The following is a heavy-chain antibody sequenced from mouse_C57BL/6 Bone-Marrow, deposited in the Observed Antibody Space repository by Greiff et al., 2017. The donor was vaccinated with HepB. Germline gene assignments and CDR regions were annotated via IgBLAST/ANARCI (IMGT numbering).Heavy chain of an antibody. Sequence: VQLQQSGAELVRPGTSVKMSCKASGYTFTNYWIGWAKQRPGHGLEWIGDIYPGGGYTNYNEKFKGKATLTANKSSSTAYMQFSSLTSEDSAIYYGARESTGVPQYYFDYWGQGTTLTVSS. D-gene: IGHD1-1*01. CDR2: IYPGGGYT. CDR3: ARESTGVPQYYFDY. J-gene: IGHJ2*01. V-gene: IGHV1-63*01. CDR1: GYTFTNYW.